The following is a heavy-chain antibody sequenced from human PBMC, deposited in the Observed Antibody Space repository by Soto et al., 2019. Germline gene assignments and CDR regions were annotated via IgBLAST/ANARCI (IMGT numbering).Heavy chain of an antibody. J-gene: IGHJ6*02. V-gene: IGHV1-18*01. CDR3: ARYSELIFYYSYYGMDV. Sequence: ASVKVSCKASGYTFTSYGISWVRQAPGQGLEWMGWISAYNGNTNYAQKLQGRVTMTTDTSTSTAYMELRSLRSDDTAVYYCARYSELIFYYSYYGMDVWGQGTTVTVSS. CDR2: ISAYNGNT. CDR1: GYTFTSYG. D-gene: IGHD3-10*01.